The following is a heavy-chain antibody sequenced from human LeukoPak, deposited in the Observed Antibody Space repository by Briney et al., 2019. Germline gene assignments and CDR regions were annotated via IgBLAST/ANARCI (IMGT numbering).Heavy chain of an antibody. Sequence: SETLSLTCSVSGGSIGGHYWTWIRQPLGKGLGWIGQIHYTGKPDYNPSLKSRITISVDTSKNQVSLQVSSVTAADSAIYYCARFGVDYDMDVWGHGTTVTVFS. CDR2: IHYTGKP. V-gene: IGHV4-59*11. D-gene: IGHD3-16*01. J-gene: IGHJ6*02. CDR3: ARFGVDYDMDV. CDR1: GGSIGGHY.